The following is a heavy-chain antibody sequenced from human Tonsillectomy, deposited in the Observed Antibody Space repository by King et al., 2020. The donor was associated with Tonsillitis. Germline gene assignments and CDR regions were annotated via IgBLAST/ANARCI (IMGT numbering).Heavy chain of an antibody. CDR2: VWYDGSKN. D-gene: IGHD6-19*01. CDR3: ARDSSYSGWPNYYFDN. Sequence: VQPVESGGGVVQPGRSLRLSCAASGFTFSKYGIHWVRQAPGKGLEWVALVWYDGSKNYYADSVKGRFTISRDNSKNTLYLQMNTLRAGDTAVYYCARDSSYSGWPNYYFDNWGQGTLVTVSS. V-gene: IGHV3-33*01. J-gene: IGHJ4*02. CDR1: GFTFSKYG.